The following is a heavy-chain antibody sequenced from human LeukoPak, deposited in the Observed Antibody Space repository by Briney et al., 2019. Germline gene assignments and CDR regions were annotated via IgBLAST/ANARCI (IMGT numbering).Heavy chain of an antibody. J-gene: IGHJ4*02. CDR2: IYYSGAT. D-gene: IGHD6-13*01. Sequence: SETLSLTCTVSGGSISTYYWDWIRQPPGKGLEWIGYIYYSGATNYNPSLKSRVTISVDTSKNQFSLKLSSVTAADTAVYYCARGVYIAAAQYGFWGQGTLVTVSS. V-gene: IGHV4-59*01. CDR3: ARGVYIAAAQYGF. CDR1: GGSISTYY.